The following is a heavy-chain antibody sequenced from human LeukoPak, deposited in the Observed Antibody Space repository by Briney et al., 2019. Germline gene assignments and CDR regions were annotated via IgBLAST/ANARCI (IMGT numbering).Heavy chain of an antibody. D-gene: IGHD6-13*01. CDR3: ATRGIEAAANGLSWYFDL. CDR2: ISRNGGST. J-gene: IGHJ2*01. Sequence: PGGSLRLSCSASGFTFNSYPVHWVRQAPGKGLEYVSGISRNGGSTYYADSVKGRFTISRDNSKNTLYLQISSLRAEDTAVYYCATRGIEAAANGLSWYFDLWGRGALVTVSS. CDR1: GFTFNSYP. V-gene: IGHV3-64D*06.